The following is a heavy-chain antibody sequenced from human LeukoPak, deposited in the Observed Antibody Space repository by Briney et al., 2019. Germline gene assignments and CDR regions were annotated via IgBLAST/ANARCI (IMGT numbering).Heavy chain of an antibody. CDR2: ISGSGGTT. V-gene: IGHV3-23*01. CDR1: GFTFSSYA. CDR3: AKDHLPGIVVADRDY. Sequence: GGSLRLSCAASGFTFSSYAMTWVRQAPGKGLEWVSAISGSGGTTYYADSVKGRFTISRDNSKNTLYLQINSLRAEDTAVYYCAKDHLPGIVVADRDYWGQGTLVTVSS. J-gene: IGHJ4*02. D-gene: IGHD6-19*01.